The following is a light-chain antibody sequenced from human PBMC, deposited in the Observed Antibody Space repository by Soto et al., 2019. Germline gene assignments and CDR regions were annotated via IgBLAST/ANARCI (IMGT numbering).Light chain of an antibody. V-gene: IGLV4-69*01. J-gene: IGLJ2*01. CDR2: LSSDGSH. Sequence: QSVLTQSPSASASLGASVKLTCTLSSGHSSYAIAWHQQQPEKGPRYLMKLSSDGSHSKGDGIPDRFSGSSSGAERYITISSLQAEDEADYYCQTWDTGARVVFGGGTKLTVL. CDR1: SGHSSYA. CDR3: QTWDTGARVV.